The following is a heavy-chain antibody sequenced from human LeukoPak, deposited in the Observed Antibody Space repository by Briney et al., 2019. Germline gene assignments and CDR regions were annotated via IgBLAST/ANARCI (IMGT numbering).Heavy chain of an antibody. CDR3: ARDRGSSGWLFDY. J-gene: IGHJ4*02. CDR1: GFTFSSYN. V-gene: IGHV3-21*01. CDR2: ISSSSSYI. D-gene: IGHD6-19*01. Sequence: GGSLRLSCAASGFTFSSYNMHWVRQAPGKGLEWVSTISSSSSYIYYADSLKGRFTISRDNAKNSLYLQMNSLRVEDTAVYYCARDRGSSGWLFDYWGQGTPVTVSS.